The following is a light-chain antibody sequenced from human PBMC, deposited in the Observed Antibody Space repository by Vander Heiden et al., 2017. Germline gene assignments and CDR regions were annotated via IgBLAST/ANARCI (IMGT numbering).Light chain of an antibody. Sequence: QSVLPQPPSVSGAPGQRVPISCTGSSANIGAGYDVHWYQQLPGTAPKLLIYGNSNRPSGVPDRFSGSKSGTSASLAITGLQAEDEADYCCQSYDSSLNWVFGGGTKLTVL. J-gene: IGLJ3*02. CDR3: QSYDSSLNWV. V-gene: IGLV1-40*01. CDR2: GNS. CDR1: SANIGAGYD.